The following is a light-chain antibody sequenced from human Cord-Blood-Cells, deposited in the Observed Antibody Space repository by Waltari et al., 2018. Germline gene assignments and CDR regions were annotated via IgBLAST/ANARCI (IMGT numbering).Light chain of an antibody. CDR3: SSYTSSSTLDVV. V-gene: IGLV2-14*01. J-gene: IGLJ2*01. CDR2: DVS. Sequence: QSALTQPASVSGSPGQSITISCTGTSSDVGGYNYVSWYHQHPGKAPKLMIYDVSNLPSGFSIRFPGSKSGNTASLTISGLQAEDEADYYCSSYTSSSTLDVVFGGGTKLTVL. CDR1: SSDVGGYNY.